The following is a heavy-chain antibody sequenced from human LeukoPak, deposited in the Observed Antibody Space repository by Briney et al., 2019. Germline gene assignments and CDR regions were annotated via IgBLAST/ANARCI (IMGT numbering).Heavy chain of an antibody. V-gene: IGHV3-23*01. D-gene: IGHD6-19*01. CDR2: ITGSGAFT. Sequence: GGSLRLSCAASGFTLSNAWMNWVRQAPGKGLEWVSAITGSGAFTDYADSVKGRFTISRDNSKNMLYLQMNSLRAEDTAVYYCAKRSAESSGYFDYWGQGTLVTVSS. CDR1: GFTLSNAW. CDR3: AKRSAESSGYFDY. J-gene: IGHJ4*02.